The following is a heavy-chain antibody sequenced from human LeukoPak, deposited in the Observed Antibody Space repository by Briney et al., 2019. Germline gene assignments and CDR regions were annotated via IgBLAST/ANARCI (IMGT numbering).Heavy chain of an antibody. J-gene: IGHJ4*02. CDR3: AKDWSDCGGDCYSGIFDY. D-gene: IGHD2-21*02. V-gene: IGHV3-23*01. CDR2: ISGSGGST. CDR1: GFTFSSYA. Sequence: PGGSLRLSCAASGFTFSSYAMSWVRQAPGKGLEWVSAISGSGGSTYYADSVKGRFTISRDNSKNTLYLQMYSLRAEDTAVYYCAKDWSDCGGDCYSGIFDYWGQGTLVTVSS.